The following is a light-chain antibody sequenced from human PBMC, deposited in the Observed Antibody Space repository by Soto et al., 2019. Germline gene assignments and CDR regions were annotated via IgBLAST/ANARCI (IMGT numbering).Light chain of an antibody. CDR2: KAS. CDR3: QQSYYNPT. Sequence: DIQMTQSPSPLSASVVDRVTITCRASQSISSWLAWYQQKPGKAPKLLIYKASSSESGVSSRLSGSGSGTDFTLTIRSLQHEDFATYYCQQSYYNPTFGQGTKVDIK. V-gene: IGKV1-5*03. J-gene: IGKJ1*01. CDR1: QSISSW.